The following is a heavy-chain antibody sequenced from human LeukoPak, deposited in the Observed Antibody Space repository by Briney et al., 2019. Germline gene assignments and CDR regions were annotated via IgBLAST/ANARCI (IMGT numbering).Heavy chain of an antibody. CDR1: GGSISNSNYY. CDR3: ASSPGGYCSGTSCYTGGRFDY. D-gene: IGHD2-2*02. Sequence: MPSETLSLTCTVSGGSISNSNYYWIWIRQPPGKGLEWIGSVYYSGSTYYNPSLKSRVTISVDTPKNQFSLKLSSVTAADTAVYYCASSPGGYCSGTSCYTGGRFDYWGQGILVTVSS. CDR2: VYYSGST. V-gene: IGHV4-39*01. J-gene: IGHJ4*02.